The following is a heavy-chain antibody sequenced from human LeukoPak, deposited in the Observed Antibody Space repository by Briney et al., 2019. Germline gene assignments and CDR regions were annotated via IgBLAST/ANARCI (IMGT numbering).Heavy chain of an antibody. J-gene: IGHJ5*02. CDR3: ARDGGFGYGDYVEHWFDP. CDR1: GGSISGSNW. D-gene: IGHD4-17*01. Sequence: SETLSLTCAVSGGSISGSNWWSWVRQPPGKGLEWIGEIYHSGSTNYNPSLKSRVTISVDAPKNQFSLKLRSVTAADTAVYYCARDGGFGYGDYVEHWFDPWGQGTLVTVSS. CDR2: IYHSGST. V-gene: IGHV4-4*02.